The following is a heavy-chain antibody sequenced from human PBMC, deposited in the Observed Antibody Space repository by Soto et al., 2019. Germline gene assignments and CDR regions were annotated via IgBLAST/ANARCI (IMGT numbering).Heavy chain of an antibody. CDR2: ISYDGSNK. D-gene: IGHD3-9*01. CDR3: AKSTDYDILTGFDY. J-gene: IGHJ4*02. V-gene: IGHV3-30*18. CDR1: GFTFSSYG. Sequence: GGSLRLSCAASGFTFSSYGMHWVRQAPGKGLEWVAVISYDGSNKYYADSVKGRFTISRDNSKNTLYLQMNSLRAEDTAVYYCAKSTDYDILTGFDYWGQGTLVTVSS.